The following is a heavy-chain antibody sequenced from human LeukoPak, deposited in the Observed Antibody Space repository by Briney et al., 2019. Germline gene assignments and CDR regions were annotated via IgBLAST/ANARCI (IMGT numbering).Heavy chain of an antibody. D-gene: IGHD6-19*01. J-gene: IGHJ4*02. CDR3: ARVGRIAVAGTGASIDY. V-gene: IGHV4-4*02. CDR1: GGSISSSNW. Sequence: SETLSLTCAVSGGSISSSNWWSWVRQPPGKGLEWIGEIYHSGSTNYNPSLKSRVTISVDKSKNQFSLKLSSVTAADTAVHYCARVGRIAVAGTGASIDYWGQGTLVTVSS. CDR2: IYHSGST.